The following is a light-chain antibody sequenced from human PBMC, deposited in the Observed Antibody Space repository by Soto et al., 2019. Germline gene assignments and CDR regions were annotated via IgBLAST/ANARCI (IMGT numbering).Light chain of an antibody. CDR1: QSVSSN. V-gene: IGKV3-15*01. CDR3: QQYNNWPPWT. J-gene: IGKJ3*01. CDR2: GAS. Sequence: EIVMTQSPATLSVSPGERATLSCRASQSVSSNLAWYQQKPGQAPRLLIYGASTRATGIPARFSGSGPGTEFTLTISSLQSEDFAVYYCQQYNNWPPWTFGPGTKVDIK.